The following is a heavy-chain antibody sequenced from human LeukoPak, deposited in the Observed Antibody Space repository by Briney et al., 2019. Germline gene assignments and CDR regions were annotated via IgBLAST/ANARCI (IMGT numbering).Heavy chain of an antibody. CDR1: VGSISSYY. CDR3: ARVADGSGWYVYY. V-gene: IGHV4-59*01. CDR2: IYSSGST. D-gene: IGHD6-19*01. Sequence: SETLSLTCTVSVGSISSYYWSWIRQPPGKRLEWIGYIYSSGSTNYNPSLKSRVTISVDTSKNQFSLKLSSVTAADTAVYYCARVADGSGWYVYYWGQGTLVTVSS. J-gene: IGHJ4*02.